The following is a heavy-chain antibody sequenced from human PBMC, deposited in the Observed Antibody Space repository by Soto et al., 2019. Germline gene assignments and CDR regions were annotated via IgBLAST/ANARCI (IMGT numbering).Heavy chain of an antibody. Sequence: ASVKVSCKASGYTFTSYYMHWVRQAPGQGLEWMGIINPSGGSTSYAQKFQGRVTMTRDTSTSTVYMELSSLRSEDTVVYYCARGGYYYDSSGSHDAFDIWGQGTMVTVSS. V-gene: IGHV1-46*01. CDR2: INPSGGST. J-gene: IGHJ3*02. CDR3: ARGGYYYDSSGSHDAFDI. CDR1: GYTFTSYY. D-gene: IGHD3-22*01.